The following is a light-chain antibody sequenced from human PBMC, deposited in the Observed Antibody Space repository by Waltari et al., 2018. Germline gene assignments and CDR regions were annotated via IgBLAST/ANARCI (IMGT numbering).Light chain of an antibody. J-gene: IGLJ1*01. V-gene: IGLV2-8*01. Sequence: QSALTQPPSASGAPGQSVTISCTGTSSDVGADNYVSLYQQDPDKAPKLMIYEVTKRPSGVPDRFSGSKSGNTASLIVSGLQAEDEADYYCISYAGNNKYVLGAGTKVTVL. CDR1: SSDVGADNY. CDR2: EVT. CDR3: ISYAGNNKYV.